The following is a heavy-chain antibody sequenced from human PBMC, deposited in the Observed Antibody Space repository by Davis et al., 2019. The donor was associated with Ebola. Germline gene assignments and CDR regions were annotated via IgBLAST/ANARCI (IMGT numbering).Heavy chain of an antibody. CDR1: GFTFSSYS. CDR3: ARVDPNYYGMDV. V-gene: IGHV4-34*01. J-gene: IGHJ6*02. Sequence: ESLKISCAASGFTFSSYSMNWVRQPPGKGLEWIGEINHSGSTNYNPSLKSRVTISVDTSKNQFSLKLSSVTAADTAVYYCARVDPNYYGMDVWGQGTTVTVSS. CDR2: INHSGST.